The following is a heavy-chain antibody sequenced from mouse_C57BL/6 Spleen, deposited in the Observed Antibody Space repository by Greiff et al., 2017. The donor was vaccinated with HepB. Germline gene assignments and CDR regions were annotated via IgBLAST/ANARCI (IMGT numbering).Heavy chain of an antibody. Sequence: EVMLVESGGGLVKPGGSLKLSCAASGFTFSDYGMHWVRQAPEKGLEWVAYISSGSSTIYYADTVKGRFTISRDNAKNTLFLQMTSLRSEDTAMYYCAREDGTHFDYWGQGTTLTVSS. CDR1: GFTFSDYG. V-gene: IGHV5-17*01. D-gene: IGHD1-1*01. J-gene: IGHJ2*01. CDR2: ISSGSSTI. CDR3: AREDGTHFDY.